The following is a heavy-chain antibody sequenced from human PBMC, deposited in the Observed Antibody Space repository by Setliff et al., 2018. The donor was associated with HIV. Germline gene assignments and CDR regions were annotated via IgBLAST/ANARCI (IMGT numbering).Heavy chain of an antibody. CDR2: ISWNSGSI. V-gene: IGHV3-9*01. J-gene: IGHJ6*02. Sequence: GGSLRLSCAGSGFFFSRHVMSWVRQAPGKGLEWVSGISWNSGSIGYADSVKGRFTISRDNAKNSLYLQMNSLRVEATALYYCAKDDDRPYYYGMGVWGQGTTVTVSS. D-gene: IGHD1-1*01. CDR3: AKDDDRPYYYGMGV. CDR1: GFFFSRHV.